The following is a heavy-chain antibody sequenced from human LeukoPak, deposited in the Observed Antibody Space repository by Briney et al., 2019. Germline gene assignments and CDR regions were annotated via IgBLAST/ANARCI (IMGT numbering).Heavy chain of an antibody. V-gene: IGHV4-34*01. Sequence: SETQSLTCAVYGGSFSGYYWSWIRQPPGKGLEWIGEINHSGSTNYNPSLKSRVTISVDTSKNQFSLKLSSVTAADTAVYYCARGSPYSKGNDYWGQGTLVTVSS. CDR1: GGSFSGYY. D-gene: IGHD4-11*01. CDR3: ARGSPYSKGNDY. J-gene: IGHJ4*02. CDR2: INHSGST.